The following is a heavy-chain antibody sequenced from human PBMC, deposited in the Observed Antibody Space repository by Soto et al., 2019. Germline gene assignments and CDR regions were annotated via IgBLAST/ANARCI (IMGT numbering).Heavy chain of an antibody. D-gene: IGHD3-10*01. Sequence: QVQLVQSGAEVKKPGSSVKVSCKASGGTFSSYTISWVRQAPGQGLEWMGRIIPILGIANYAQKFQVRVTITADKSTSTAYMELSILRSEDTAVYYCAREEYYYGSGAVFDYWGQGTLVTVSS. V-gene: IGHV1-69*08. CDR3: AREEYYYGSGAVFDY. CDR2: IIPILGIA. J-gene: IGHJ4*02. CDR1: GGTFSSYT.